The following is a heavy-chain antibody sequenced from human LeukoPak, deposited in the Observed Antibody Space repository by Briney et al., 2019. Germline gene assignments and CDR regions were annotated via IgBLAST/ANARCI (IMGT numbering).Heavy chain of an antibody. J-gene: IGHJ4*02. D-gene: IGHD3-9*01. CDR1: GFTFSSYS. CDR2: ISSSSSYI. Sequence: PGGSLRLSCAASGFTFSSYSMNWARQAPGKGLEWVSSISSSSSYIYYADSVKGRFTISRDNAKNSLYLQMNSLRAEDTAVYYCARDYDILTGEDYWGQGTLVTVSS. V-gene: IGHV3-21*01. CDR3: ARDYDILTGEDY.